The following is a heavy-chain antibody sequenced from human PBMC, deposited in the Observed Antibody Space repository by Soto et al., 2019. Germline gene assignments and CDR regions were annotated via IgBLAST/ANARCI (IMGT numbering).Heavy chain of an antibody. CDR2: VDGGNGNT. D-gene: IGHD1-26*01. CDR3: ARDSGRVGPSGDLDY. Sequence: ASVKVSCKASGYSFTTHIMHWVRQAPGQRLEWMGWVDGGNGNTKYSQKFQGRVTITRDTSATTVYMELSRLTSEDKAVYYCARDSGRVGPSGDLDYWGQGTLVTVSS. J-gene: IGHJ4*02. V-gene: IGHV1-3*01. CDR1: GYSFTTHI.